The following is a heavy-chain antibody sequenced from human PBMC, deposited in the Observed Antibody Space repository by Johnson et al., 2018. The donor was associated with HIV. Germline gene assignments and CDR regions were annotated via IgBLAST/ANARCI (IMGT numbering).Heavy chain of an antibody. J-gene: IGHJ3*02. D-gene: IGHD6-13*01. Sequence: QMLLVESGGGVVQPGGSVRLSCAASGFTFRNYGMHWVRQATGKGLEWVAFIRYAGNNKYYADSVKGRFTISRDNFKNTLYLQMNSLRAEDTAVYYCARGGIAAAGDAFDIWGQGTMVTVSS. CDR3: ARGGIAAAGDAFDI. CDR1: GFTFRNYG. CDR2: IRYAGNNK. V-gene: IGHV3-30*02.